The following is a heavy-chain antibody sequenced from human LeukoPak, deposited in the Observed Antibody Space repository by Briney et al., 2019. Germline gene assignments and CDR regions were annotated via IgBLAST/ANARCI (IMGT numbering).Heavy chain of an antibody. CDR2: IYYSGSS. V-gene: IGHV4-61*01. Sequence: PSETLSLTCTVSGDSVSRASYYWTWIRQPPGKGLEWIGYIYYSGSSDYNPSLKSRVTISLDTSKNQFSLKLSSVTAADTAVYYCATEYCGADCYFDSWGQGTLVTVSS. J-gene: IGHJ4*02. D-gene: IGHD2-21*02. CDR3: ATEYCGADCYFDS. CDR1: GDSVSRASYY.